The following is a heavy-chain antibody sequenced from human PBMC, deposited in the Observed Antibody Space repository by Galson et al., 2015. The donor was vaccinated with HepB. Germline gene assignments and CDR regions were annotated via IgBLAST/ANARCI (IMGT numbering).Heavy chain of an antibody. Sequence: SLRLSCAASGFTFSSYSMNWVRQAPGKGLEWVTSISSSSSYIYYADSVKGRFTISRDNAKNSLYLQMNSLRAEDTAVYYCASAYSSGWYGGYYFDYWGQGTLVTVSS. V-gene: IGHV3-21*01. CDR1: GFTFSSYS. CDR3: ASAYSSGWYGGYYFDY. D-gene: IGHD6-19*01. CDR2: ISSSSSYI. J-gene: IGHJ4*02.